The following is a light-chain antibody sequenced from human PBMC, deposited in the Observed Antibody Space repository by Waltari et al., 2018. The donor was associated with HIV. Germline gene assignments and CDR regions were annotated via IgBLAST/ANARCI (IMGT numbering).Light chain of an antibody. CDR2: SDN. CDR3: AAWDDSLNGV. Sequence: QSVLTQPPSASGTPGQRVTISCSGSSSNIGSNTVHWYQQLPGTAPTLLIYSDNQRPSGVPDRFSGSKSGTSASLAISGLQSEDEADYYCAAWDDSLNGVFGGGTKLTVL. J-gene: IGLJ2*01. CDR1: SSNIGSNT. V-gene: IGLV1-44*01.